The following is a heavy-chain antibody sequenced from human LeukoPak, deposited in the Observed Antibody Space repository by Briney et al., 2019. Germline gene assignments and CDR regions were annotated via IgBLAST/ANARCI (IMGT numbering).Heavy chain of an antibody. V-gene: IGHV4-59*01. CDR2: IYYSGST. CDR3: ARRPTPISLYSSSWYWFDP. D-gene: IGHD6-13*01. Sequence: PSETLSLTCTVSGGSISSYYWSWIRQPPGKGLEWIGYIYYSGSTNYNPSLKSRVTISVDTSKNQFSLKLSSVTAADTAMYYCARRPTPISLYSSSWYWFDPWGQGTLVTVSS. CDR1: GGSISSYY. J-gene: IGHJ5*02.